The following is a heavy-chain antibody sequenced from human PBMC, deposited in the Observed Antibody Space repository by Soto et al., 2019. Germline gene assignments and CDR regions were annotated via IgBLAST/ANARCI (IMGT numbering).Heavy chain of an antibody. D-gene: IGHD2-15*01. CDR3: ANLGGMVLPPSSSYGIDV. CDR2: ISGSGGST. J-gene: IGHJ6*02. CDR1: GFTFSSYA. Sequence: GGSLRLSCAASGFTFSSYAMSWVRQAPGKGLEWVSAISGSGGSTYYADSVKGWFTISRDNSRNTLYLPMNSLRAEDTAVYSSANLGGMVLPPSSSYGIDVWGQGTTVTVSS. V-gene: IGHV3-23*01.